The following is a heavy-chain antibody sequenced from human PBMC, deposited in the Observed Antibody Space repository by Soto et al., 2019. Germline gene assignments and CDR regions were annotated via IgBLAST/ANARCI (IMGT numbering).Heavy chain of an antibody. J-gene: IGHJ5*01. V-gene: IGHV4-59*11. CDR3: ARSFMVPVYYLGS. CDR2: VFYSGST. D-gene: IGHD3-10*01. CDR1: GDAIDSHY. Sequence: SETLSLTCTVSGDAIDSHYWSWIRQPPGKGLEWIGQVFYSGSTNYNPSLKSRVTISINTSTKQFSLKLTSVSAADTAVYYCARSFMVPVYYLGSWRHGSLVSVS.